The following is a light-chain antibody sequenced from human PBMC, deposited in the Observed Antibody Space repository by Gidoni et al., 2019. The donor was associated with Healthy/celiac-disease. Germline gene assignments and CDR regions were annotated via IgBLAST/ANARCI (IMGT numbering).Light chain of an antibody. CDR3: GTWDSSLSVVV. Sequence: PGPKVTISSSGSSSNIGNNYVSWYQQLPGTAPKLLIYDNNKRPSGIPDRFSGSKSGTSATLGITGLQTGDEADYYCGTWDSSLSVVVFGGGTKLTVL. CDR1: SSNIGNNY. CDR2: DNN. J-gene: IGLJ2*01. V-gene: IGLV1-51*01.